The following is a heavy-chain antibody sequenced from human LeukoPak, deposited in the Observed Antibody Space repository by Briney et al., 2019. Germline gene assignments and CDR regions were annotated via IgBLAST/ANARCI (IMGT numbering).Heavy chain of an antibody. CDR2: IYYSGST. J-gene: IGHJ4*02. CDR3: ARGGYNSDWYEVDS. Sequence: SETLSLTCTVSVGSISSYYWSWIRQPPGKGLEWIGYIYYSGSTNYSPSLKSRVTISVDTSKNQFSLKLSSVTAADTAVYYCARGGYNSDWYEVDSWGQGTLVTVSS. CDR1: VGSISSYY. V-gene: IGHV4-59*01. D-gene: IGHD6-13*01.